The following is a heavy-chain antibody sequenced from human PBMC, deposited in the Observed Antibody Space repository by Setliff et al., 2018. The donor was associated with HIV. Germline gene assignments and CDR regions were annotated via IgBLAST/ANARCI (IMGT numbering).Heavy chain of an antibody. J-gene: IGHJ3*02. Sequence: GGSLRLSCVGSGFSFSSRGMIWVRQAPGRGLEWVSYISPAGTTMYYADSVKGRFTISRDNAQNSLFLQMNSLRAEDTAVYYCARAIYGSGSPPIWGQGTMVTVSS. CDR3: ARAIYGSGSPPI. D-gene: IGHD3-10*01. CDR2: ISPAGTTM. CDR1: GFSFSSRG. V-gene: IGHV3-48*01.